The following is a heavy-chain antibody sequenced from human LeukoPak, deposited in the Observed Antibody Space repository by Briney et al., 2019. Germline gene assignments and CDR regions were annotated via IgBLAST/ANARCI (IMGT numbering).Heavy chain of an antibody. D-gene: IGHD2-21*01. CDR3: ARGFRFPDV. V-gene: IGHV3-11*04. Sequence: GGPLRLSCAASGFTFSDYYMSWIRQAPGKGLEWVSVKGRFTISRDNAKNSLYLQMNSLRVEDTAVYHCARGFRFPDVWGKGTTVTVSS. CDR1: GFTFSDYY. J-gene: IGHJ6*04.